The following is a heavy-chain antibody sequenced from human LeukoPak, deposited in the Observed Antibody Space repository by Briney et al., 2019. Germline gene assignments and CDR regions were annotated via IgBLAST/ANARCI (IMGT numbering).Heavy chain of an antibody. J-gene: IGHJ4*02. CDR1: GYTFTSYG. D-gene: IGHD3-3*01. Sequence: ALVKVSCKASGYTFTSYGISWVRQAPGQGLEWMGWISAYNGNTNYAQKLQGRVTMTTDTSTSTAYMELRSLRSDDTAVYYCARDAIRFLEPDYWGQGTLVTVSS. CDR2: ISAYNGNT. CDR3: ARDAIRFLEPDY. V-gene: IGHV1-18*01.